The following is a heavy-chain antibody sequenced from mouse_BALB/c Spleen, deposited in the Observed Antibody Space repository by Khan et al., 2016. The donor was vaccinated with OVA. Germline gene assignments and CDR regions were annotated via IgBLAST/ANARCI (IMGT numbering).Heavy chain of an antibody. CDR1: GYTFTSYW. CDR2: IGPGSGST. Sequence: DLVKPGASVKLSCKASGYTFTSYWINWIKQRPGQGLEWIGRIGPGSGSTSYNEMFTGKATLTVDTTSSTAYIQISSLSSDDSAISFCARSNYYCSSLYAMDYWGQGTSVTVSS. V-gene: IGHV1S41*01. J-gene: IGHJ4*01. CDR3: ARSNYYCSSLYAMDY. D-gene: IGHD1-1*01.